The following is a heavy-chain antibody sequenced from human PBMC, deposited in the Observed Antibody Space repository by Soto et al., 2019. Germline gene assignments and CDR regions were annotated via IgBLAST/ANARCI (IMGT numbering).Heavy chain of an antibody. CDR2: IIPIFGTA. V-gene: IGHV1-69*13. D-gene: IGHD2-2*01. Sequence: SVKVSCKASGGTFSSYAISWVRQAPGQGLEWMGGIIPIFGTANYAQKFQGRVTITADESTSTAYMELSSLRAEDTAVYYCARGQTAVHYPRKAGYCSSTSCPGWFDPWGQGTLVTVSS. J-gene: IGHJ5*02. CDR1: GGTFSSYA. CDR3: ARGQTAVHYPRKAGYCSSTSCPGWFDP.